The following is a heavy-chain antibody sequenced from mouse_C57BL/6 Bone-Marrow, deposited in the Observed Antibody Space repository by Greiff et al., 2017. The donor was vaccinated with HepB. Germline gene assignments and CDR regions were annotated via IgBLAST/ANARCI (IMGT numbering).Heavy chain of an antibody. CDR1: GFSLTSYG. Sequence: LQESGPGLVQPSQSLSITCTVSGFSLTSYGVHWVRQSPGKGLEWLGVIWSGGSTDYNAAFISRLSISKDNSKSQVFFKMNSLQADDTAIYYCARKDDGYPHWYFDVWGTGTTVTVSS. V-gene: IGHV2-2*01. CDR2: IWSGGST. J-gene: IGHJ1*03. CDR3: ARKDDGYPHWYFDV. D-gene: IGHD2-3*01.